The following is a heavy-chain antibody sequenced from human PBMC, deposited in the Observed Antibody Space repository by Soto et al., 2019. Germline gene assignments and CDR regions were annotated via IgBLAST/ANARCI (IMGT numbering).Heavy chain of an antibody. CDR2: IYHSGSI. V-gene: IGHV4-30-2*03. J-gene: IGHJ4*02. D-gene: IGHD1-26*01. Sequence: PSETLSLTCAVSGGSISSGGYSWSWIRQPPGKGLEGIGYIYHSGSIYYNPSLKSRVTISVDTSKNQFSLKLTSVTAADTAVYHCARHVGNSPPGSWGQGTLVTVSS. CDR1: GGSISSGGYS. CDR3: ARHVGNSPPGS.